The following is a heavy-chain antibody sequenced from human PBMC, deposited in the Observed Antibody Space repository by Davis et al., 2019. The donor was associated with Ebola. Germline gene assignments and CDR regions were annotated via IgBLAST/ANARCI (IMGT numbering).Heavy chain of an antibody. CDR2: ISAYNGNT. CDR1: GYTFTSYG. CDR3: ARYDFWSGYSTNLFDY. J-gene: IGHJ4*02. V-gene: IGHV1-18*01. D-gene: IGHD3-3*01. Sequence: AASVKVSCKASGYTFTSYGISWVRQAPGQGLEWMGWISAYNGNTNYAQKLQGRVTMTTDTSTSTAYMELRSLRSDDTAVYYCARYDFWSGYSTNLFDYWGQGTLVTVSS.